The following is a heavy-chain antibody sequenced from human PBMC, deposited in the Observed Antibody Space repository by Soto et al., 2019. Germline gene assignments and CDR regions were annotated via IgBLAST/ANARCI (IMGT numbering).Heavy chain of an antibody. J-gene: IGHJ5*02. Sequence: PGGSLRLSCAASGFTFSNYAMSWVRQAPGKGLEWVSGISGSGSSTYYADSVKGRFTISRDNAKNSLYLQMNSLRAEDTAVYYCARDRSLASWGQGTLVTVSS. V-gene: IGHV3-23*01. CDR2: ISGSGSST. CDR3: ARDRSLAS. CDR1: GFTFSNYA.